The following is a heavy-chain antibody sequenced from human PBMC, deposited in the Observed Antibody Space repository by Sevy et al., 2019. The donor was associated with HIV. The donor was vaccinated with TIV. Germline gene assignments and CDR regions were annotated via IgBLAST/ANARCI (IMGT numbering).Heavy chain of an antibody. D-gene: IGHD2-15*01. V-gene: IGHV3-30*02. J-gene: IGHJ4*02. Sequence: GGCLRLSCVASGFTFSNYGMHWVRLAPGKGLEWVSFIRYDGSNTYYADSVKDRFTISRDNSKNTVYLQMNSLRVEDTAMYYSSKDLWGYSYSWGQGTPVTVSS. CDR1: GFTFSNYG. CDR2: IRYDGSNT. CDR3: SKDLWGYSYS.